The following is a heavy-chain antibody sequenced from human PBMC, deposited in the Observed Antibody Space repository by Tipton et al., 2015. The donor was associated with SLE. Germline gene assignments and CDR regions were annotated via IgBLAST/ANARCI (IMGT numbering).Heavy chain of an antibody. CDR2: IYSSGGT. D-gene: IGHD3-3*01. J-gene: IGHJ3*02. Sequence: TLSLTCSVSGGSINNYYWNWIRQTQGKGLDWIGYIYSSGGTDYNPSLKSRLPISVETSKNQFSLKLTSVTAADTAVYYCARGNYDFRGRTFDIWGQGTMVTVSS. CDR3: ARGNYDFRGRTFDI. V-gene: IGHV4-4*08. CDR1: GGSINNYY.